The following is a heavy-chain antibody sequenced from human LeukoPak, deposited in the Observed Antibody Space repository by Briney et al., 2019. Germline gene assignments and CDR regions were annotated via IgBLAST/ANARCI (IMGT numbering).Heavy chain of an antibody. Sequence: PGGSLRLSCAASGFTVSNNFMSWVRQAPGKGLEWVSVIYSGGSTYYADSVKGRFTISRDNSKNTLYLQMHSLRAEDTAVYYCARDMGYCSSSNCYTYYLDYWGQGTLVTVSS. V-gene: IGHV3-66*01. D-gene: IGHD2-2*01. CDR3: ARDMGYCSSSNCYTYYLDY. CDR1: GFTVSNNF. CDR2: IYSGGST. J-gene: IGHJ4*02.